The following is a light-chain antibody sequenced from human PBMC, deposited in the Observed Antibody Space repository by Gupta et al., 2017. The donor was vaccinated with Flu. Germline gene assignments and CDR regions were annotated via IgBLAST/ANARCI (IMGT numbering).Light chain of an antibody. V-gene: IGKV1-6*01. J-gene: IGKJ4*02. CDR3: LHDYNYPLT. Sequence: AFKMTKSLSPLSASEGDRVTITCRASQDIRNTLGWYQQKPGKAPKLLMYNVSALQSGVPSRFSGSGSGTDFTLTISSLQPEDLATYYCLHDYNYPLTFGGGTKVEIK. CDR1: QDIRNT. CDR2: NVS.